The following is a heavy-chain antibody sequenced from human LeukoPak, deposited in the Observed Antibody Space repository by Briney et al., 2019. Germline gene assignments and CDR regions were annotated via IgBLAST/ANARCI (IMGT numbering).Heavy chain of an antibody. CDR3: ARAGTAMSTLDY. CDR1: GGTFSSYA. D-gene: IGHD5-18*01. J-gene: IGHJ4*02. Sequence: SVKVSCKASGGTFSSYAISWVRQAPGQGLEWMGGIIPIFGTANYAQKFQGRVTITADESTSTAYVELSSLRSEDTAVYYCARAGTAMSTLDYWGQGTLVTVSS. CDR2: IIPIFGTA. V-gene: IGHV1-69*13.